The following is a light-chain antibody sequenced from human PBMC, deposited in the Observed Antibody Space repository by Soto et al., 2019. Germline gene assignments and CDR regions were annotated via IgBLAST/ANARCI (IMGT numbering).Light chain of an antibody. V-gene: IGKV3-20*01. CDR3: QQYGSSPRT. CDR2: DAS. J-gene: IGKJ1*01. Sequence: EIVLTQSPGTLSLSPGERATLSCRASQSVSSNFLAWYQQKPGQAPRLLIYDASNRATGIPDRISGSGSGTDFTLTISRLEPEDFAVYYCQQYGSSPRTFGKGTKVDIK. CDR1: QSVSSNF.